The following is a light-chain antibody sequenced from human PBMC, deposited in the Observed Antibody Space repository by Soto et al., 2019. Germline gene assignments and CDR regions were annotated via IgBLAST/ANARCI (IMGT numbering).Light chain of an antibody. Sequence: IVLTQTPLSSPVTLGQPASISCRSSQSLVHIDGNTYFNLLQQRPGQPPRLLIYQISKRFPGVPDRCSSGGSGTDFTLKISSVEVEDVGVYYYMQAPQSYTFGQGTKLEIK. J-gene: IGKJ2*01. V-gene: IGKV2-24*01. CDR3: MQAPQSYT. CDR2: QIS. CDR1: QSLVHIDGNTY.